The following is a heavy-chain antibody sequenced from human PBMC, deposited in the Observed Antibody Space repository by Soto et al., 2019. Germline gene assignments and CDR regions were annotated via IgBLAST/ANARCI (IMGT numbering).Heavy chain of an antibody. CDR3: ARGRDAGCSGGSCYVSAFDI. Sequence: PSETLSLTCTVSGGSISSYYWSWIRQPPGKGLEWIGYIYYSGSTNYNPSLKSRVTISVDTSKNQFSLKLSSVTAADTAVYYCARGRDAGCSGGSCYVSAFDIWGQGTMVTVSS. CDR1: GGSISSYY. D-gene: IGHD2-15*01. V-gene: IGHV4-59*01. J-gene: IGHJ3*02. CDR2: IYYSGST.